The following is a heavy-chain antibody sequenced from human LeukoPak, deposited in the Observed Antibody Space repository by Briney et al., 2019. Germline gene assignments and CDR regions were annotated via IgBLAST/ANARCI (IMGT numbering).Heavy chain of an antibody. CDR2: ISAYNGNT. CDR3: ARVVWFGELFNYYGMDV. Sequence: ASVKVSCKASGYTFTSYGISWVRQAPGQGLEWMGWISAYNGNTNYAQKLQGRVTMTTDTSTSTAYMELRSLRSDDTAVYYCARVVWFGELFNYYGMDVWGKGTTVTVSP. CDR1: GYTFTSYG. D-gene: IGHD3-10*01. J-gene: IGHJ6*04. V-gene: IGHV1-18*04.